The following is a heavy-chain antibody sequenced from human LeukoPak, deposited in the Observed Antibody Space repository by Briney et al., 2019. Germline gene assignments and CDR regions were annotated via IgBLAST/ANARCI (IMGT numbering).Heavy chain of an antibody. Sequence: GGSLRLSCAVSGLTFSSSWMDWVRQAPGKGLEWVASINPDGNKKYSADSVKGRLTISRDNAENSLYLQMNSLRVEDTAFYYCARDLAYSRLDYWGQGMLITVSS. CDR3: ARDLAYSRLDY. CDR1: GLTFSSSW. J-gene: IGHJ4*02. CDR2: INPDGNKK. D-gene: IGHD5-18*01. V-gene: IGHV3-7*01.